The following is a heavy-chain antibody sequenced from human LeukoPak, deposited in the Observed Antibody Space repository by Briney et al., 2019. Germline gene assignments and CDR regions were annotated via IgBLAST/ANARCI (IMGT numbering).Heavy chain of an antibody. CDR2: IIPIFGTA. D-gene: IGHD2-2*01. V-gene: IGHV1-69*13. CDR1: GGTFISYA. Sequence: ASVKVSCKASGGTFISYAFSWVRQAPGQGLEWMGGIIPIFGTANYAQRFQGRVTITADESTSTAYMELSSLRSEDTAVYYCARESYCSSTSCYSDYYYYGMDVWGQGTTVTVSS. CDR3: ARESYCSSTSCYSDYYYYGMDV. J-gene: IGHJ6*02.